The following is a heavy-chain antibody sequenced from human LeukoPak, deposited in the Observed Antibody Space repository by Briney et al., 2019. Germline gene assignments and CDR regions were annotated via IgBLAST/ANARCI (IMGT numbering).Heavy chain of an antibody. CDR2: IYYSGTT. CDR3: ARLRFAFWSGYTHPYFDY. J-gene: IGHJ4*02. Sequence: SETLSLTCTVSGGSISSSSYSWGWIRQPPGKGLEWIGSIYYSGTTYYNPSLKSRVTISVGTSKIQFSLKLSSVAATDTAVYFCARLRFAFWSGYTHPYFDYWGQGTLVTVSS. CDR1: GGSISSSSYS. D-gene: IGHD3-3*01. V-gene: IGHV4-39*01.